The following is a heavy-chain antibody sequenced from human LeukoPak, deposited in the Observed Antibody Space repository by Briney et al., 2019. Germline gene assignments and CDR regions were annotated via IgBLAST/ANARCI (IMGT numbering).Heavy chain of an antibody. CDR1: GYTFTSYD. CDR2: MNPNSGNT. CDR3: ARAGITIFGVASYYMDV. D-gene: IGHD3-3*01. V-gene: IGHV1-8*03. Sequence: ASVKVSCKASGYTFTSYDINWVRQATGQGLEWMGWMNPNSGNTGYAQKFQGRVTITRNTSISTAYMGLSSLRSEDTAVYYCARAGITIFGVASYYMDVWGKGTTVTVSS. J-gene: IGHJ6*03.